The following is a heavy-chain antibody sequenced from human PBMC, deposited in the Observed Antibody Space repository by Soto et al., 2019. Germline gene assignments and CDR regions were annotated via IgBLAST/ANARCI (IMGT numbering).Heavy chain of an antibody. D-gene: IGHD2-2*01. Sequence: GXSVKVSFKASLYTFTGYYMHWVRQAPGQGLEWMGWINPNSGGTNYAQKFQGRVTMTRDTSISTAYMELSRLRSDDTAVYYCAREGTVVVPAVQRVYGMDVWGQGTTVTVSS. V-gene: IGHV1-2*02. J-gene: IGHJ6*02. CDR1: LYTFTGYY. CDR2: INPNSGGT. CDR3: AREGTVVVPAVQRVYGMDV.